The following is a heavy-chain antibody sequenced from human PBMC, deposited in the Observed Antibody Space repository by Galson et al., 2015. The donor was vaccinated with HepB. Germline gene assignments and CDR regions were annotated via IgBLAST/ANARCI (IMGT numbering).Heavy chain of an antibody. V-gene: IGHV3-74*01. D-gene: IGHD3-3*01. J-gene: IGHJ4*02. CDR2: IENDGSET. Sequence: AASGFTLRSRWMHWVRQAPGKGLMWVSRIENDGSETSYADSVKGRFTISRDNGKNTLYLQMNSLRTEDTAVYYCSTIFDSPSDSPSDSWGQGTLVTVSS. CDR1: GFTLRSRW. CDR3: STIFDSPSDSPSDS.